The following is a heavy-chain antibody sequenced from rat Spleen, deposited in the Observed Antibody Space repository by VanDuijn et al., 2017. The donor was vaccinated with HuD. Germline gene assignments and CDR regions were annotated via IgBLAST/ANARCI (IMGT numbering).Heavy chain of an antibody. J-gene: IGHJ1*01. CDR2: ISYDGSDT. Sequence: EVQLVESDGGLVQPGRSLKLACAASGFTFTDFYMAWVRQAPSKGLEWVATISYDGSDTYYRDSVKGRFSISRDDAKSTLYLQMDSLRSEDSDTYHCARAGYLRDWYFDFWGPGTMVTVSS. D-gene: IGHD2-5*01. CDR3: ARAGYLRDWYFDF. CDR1: GFTFTDFY. V-gene: IGHV5-29*01.